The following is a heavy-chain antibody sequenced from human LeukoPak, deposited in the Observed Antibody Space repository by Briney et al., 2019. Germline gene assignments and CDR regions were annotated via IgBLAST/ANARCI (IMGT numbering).Heavy chain of an antibody. D-gene: IGHD6-19*01. J-gene: IGHJ4*02. CDR3: ARVGRESSTGWLDY. CDR2: INVKSGAT. V-gene: IGHV1-2*06. Sequence: GASVKVFCKASGYTFIYYYFNWVRQAPGQGPEWMGRINVKSGATDYAQKFQGRVTVTRDTSISTAYMELSSLRSDDTAVYYCARVGRESSTGWLDYWGQGTLVTVSS. CDR1: GYTFIYYY.